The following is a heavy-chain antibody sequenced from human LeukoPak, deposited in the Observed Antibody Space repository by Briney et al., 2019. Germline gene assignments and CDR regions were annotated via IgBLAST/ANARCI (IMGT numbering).Heavy chain of an antibody. CDR1: GFTFSSYA. CDR2: ISGSGGST. D-gene: IGHD6-19*01. V-gene: IGHV3-23*01. CDR3: AKGELRREWLVRYYGMDV. J-gene: IGHJ6*04. Sequence: GGTLRLSCAASGFTFSSYAISCVRQAPGQGLEWVSAISGSGGSTYSADSVKGRFTISRDNSKNTLDLQMNSLRAEDTAVYYCAKGELRREWLVRYYGMDVWGKGTTVTVSS.